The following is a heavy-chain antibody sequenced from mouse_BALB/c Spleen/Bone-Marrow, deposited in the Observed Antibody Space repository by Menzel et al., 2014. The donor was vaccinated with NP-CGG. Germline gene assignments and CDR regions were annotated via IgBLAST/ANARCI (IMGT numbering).Heavy chain of an antibody. Sequence: VQLQQSGAEFVMPGASVKMSCKASGYTFTDKWMHWVKQRPGQGLEWIGAIDTSDSYINYNQKFMGKASLTVDASSSTAYMHLSSLTSDDSAVYYCRRGGHDFSLDYWGQGTSVIVSS. CDR1: GYTFTDKW. D-gene: IGHD2-4*01. CDR2: IDTSDSYI. V-gene: IGHV1-69*01. CDR3: RRGGHDFSLDY. J-gene: IGHJ4*01.